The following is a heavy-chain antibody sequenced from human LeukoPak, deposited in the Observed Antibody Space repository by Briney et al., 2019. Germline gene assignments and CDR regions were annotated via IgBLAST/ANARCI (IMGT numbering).Heavy chain of an antibody. D-gene: IGHD2-2*01. J-gene: IGHJ4*02. CDR1: GGTFSSYA. V-gene: IGHV1-69*04. CDR2: IIPILGIA. CDR3: AVQADIVVVPAAGDYFDY. Sequence: SVKVSCKAPGGTFSSYAISWVRQAPGQGLEWMGRIIPILGIANYAQKFQGRVTITADKSTSTAYMELSSLRSEDTAVYYCAVQADIVVVPAAGDYFDYWGQGTLVTVS.